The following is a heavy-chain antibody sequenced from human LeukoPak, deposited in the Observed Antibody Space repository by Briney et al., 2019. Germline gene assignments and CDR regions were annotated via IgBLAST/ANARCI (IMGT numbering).Heavy chain of an antibody. V-gene: IGHV1-2*02. CDR2: INPNSGGT. D-gene: IGHD6-19*01. CDR3: ARAMPRRLSVAGTSNWFDP. J-gene: IGHJ5*02. CDR1: GYTFTGYY. Sequence: GASVKVSCKASGYTFTGYYMHWVRQAPGQGLEWMGWINPNSGGTNYAQKFQGRVTMTRDTSISTAYMELSGLRSDDTAVYYCARAMPRRLSVAGTSNWFDPWGQGTLVTVSS.